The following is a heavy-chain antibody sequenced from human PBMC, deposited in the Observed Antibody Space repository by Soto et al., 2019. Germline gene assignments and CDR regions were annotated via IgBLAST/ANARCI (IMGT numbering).Heavy chain of an antibody. CDR3: ARVLSSSWFPFDY. CDR2: IYPGDSDT. D-gene: IGHD6-13*01. V-gene: IGHV5-51*01. CDR1: GYSFTIYW. J-gene: IGHJ4*02. Sequence: ESLKISCKGSGYSFTIYWIGWVRQMPGKGLEWMGIIYPGDSDTRYSPSFQGQVTISADKSISTAYLQWSSLKASDTAMYYCARVLSSSWFPFDYWGQGTLVTVSS.